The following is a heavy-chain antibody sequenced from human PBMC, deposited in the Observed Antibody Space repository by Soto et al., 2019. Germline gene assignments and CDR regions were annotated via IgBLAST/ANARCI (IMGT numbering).Heavy chain of an antibody. CDR2: IYYSGST. V-gene: IGHV4-31*03. CDR3: ARRRGGGPFDD. Sequence: PSETLSLTCTVSGGSISSGVYYWSWIRQHPGKDLEWIGYIYYSGSTSYNPSPKSRVTIPVVTSKNQFSLKLTSLTAADTAVYYCARRRGGGPFDDWGQGTLVTVAS. J-gene: IGHJ4*02. D-gene: IGHD1-26*01. CDR1: GGSISSGVYY.